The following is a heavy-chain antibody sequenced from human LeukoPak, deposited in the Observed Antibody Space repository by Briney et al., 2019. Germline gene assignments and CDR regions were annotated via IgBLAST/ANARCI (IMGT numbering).Heavy chain of an antibody. J-gene: IGHJ3*02. V-gene: IGHV4-38-2*02. CDR1: GYSISSGYF. CDR3: ACLTTADAFDI. D-gene: IGHD3-22*01. CDR2: IFHTGST. Sequence: SETLSLTCNVSGYSISSGYFWGWIRQPPGKGLEWIGCIFHTGSTYYNPSLKSRVAISVDTSKNQFSLKLSSVSAADTAVYYCACLTTADAFDIWGQGTMVTVSS.